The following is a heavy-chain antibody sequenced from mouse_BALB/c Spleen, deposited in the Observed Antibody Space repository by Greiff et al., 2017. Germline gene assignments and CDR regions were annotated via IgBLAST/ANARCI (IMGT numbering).Heavy chain of an antibody. V-gene: IGHV5-6*02. CDR1: GFTFSSYG. D-gene: IGHD2-1*01. CDR2: ISSGGSYT. Sequence: EVKLMESGGDLVKPGGSLKLSCAAPGFTFSSYGMSWVRRTPDKRLEWVATISSGGSYTYYPDSVKGRFTISRDNAKNTLYLQMSSLKSEDTAMYYCARRAMVTTGDAMDYWGQGTSVTVSS. J-gene: IGHJ4*01. CDR3: ARRAMVTTGDAMDY.